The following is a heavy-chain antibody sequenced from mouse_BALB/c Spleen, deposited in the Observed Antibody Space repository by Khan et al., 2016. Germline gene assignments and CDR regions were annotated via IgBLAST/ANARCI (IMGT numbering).Heavy chain of an antibody. D-gene: IGHD2-4*01. V-gene: IGHV3-2*02. CDR1: GYSITSDYA. CDR3: ARGMITTFDY. CDR2: ISYSGST. Sequence: EVQLVESGPGLVKPSQSLSLTCTVTGYSITSDYAWNWIRQFPGNKLEWMGYISYSGSTSYNPSLKRRISLTRDTSKNQFFLQLNSVTTEETATYYCARGMITTFDYWGQGTTLTVSS. J-gene: IGHJ2*01.